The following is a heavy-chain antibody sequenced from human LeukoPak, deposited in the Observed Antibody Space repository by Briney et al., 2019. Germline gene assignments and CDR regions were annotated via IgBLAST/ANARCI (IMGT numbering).Heavy chain of an antibody. Sequence: ASVKVSCKASGGTFSSSAISWVRQAPGQGLEWMGRIIPIFGIANYAQKFQGRVTITADKSTSTAYMEPSSLRSEDTAVYYCARAIEDGYNLDYWGQGTLVTVSS. V-gene: IGHV1-69*04. CDR2: IIPIFGIA. CDR3: ARAIEDGYNLDY. J-gene: IGHJ4*02. CDR1: GGTFSSSA. D-gene: IGHD5-24*01.